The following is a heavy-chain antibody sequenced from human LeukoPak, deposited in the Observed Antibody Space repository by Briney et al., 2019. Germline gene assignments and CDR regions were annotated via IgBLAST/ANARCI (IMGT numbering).Heavy chain of an antibody. J-gene: IGHJ4*02. CDR1: GYSFTSYW. CDR3: ASDYFDSSGYSIY. CDR2: IYPGDSDT. D-gene: IGHD3-22*01. V-gene: IGHV5-51*01. Sequence: GESLKISCKGSGYSFTSYWIGWVRQMPGKDLEWMGIIYPGDSDTRYSPSFQGQVTISADKSISTAYLQWSSLKASDTAMYYCASDYFDSSGYSIYWGQGTLVTVSS.